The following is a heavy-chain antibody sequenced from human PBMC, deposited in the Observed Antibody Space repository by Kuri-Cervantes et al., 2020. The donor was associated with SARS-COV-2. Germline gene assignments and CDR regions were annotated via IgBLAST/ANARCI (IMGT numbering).Heavy chain of an antibody. Sequence: SVKVSCKASGGAFSSYAISWVRQAPGQGLEWMGGIIPIFGTANYAQKFQGRVTITADESTSTANMELSSLRSEDTAVYYCARNPHSLTSYYYYYMDVWGKGSTVTVSS. D-gene: IGHD4/OR15-4a*01. J-gene: IGHJ6*03. V-gene: IGHV1-69*13. CDR2: IIPIFGTA. CDR3: ARNPHSLTSYYYYYMDV. CDR1: GGAFSSYA.